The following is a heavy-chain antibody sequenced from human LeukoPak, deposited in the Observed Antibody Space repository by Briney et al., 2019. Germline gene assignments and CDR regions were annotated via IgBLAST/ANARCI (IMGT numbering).Heavy chain of an antibody. D-gene: IGHD4-17*01. CDR1: GFTFSSCS. CDR3: VIEGNDYGDYGIDY. Sequence: GGSLRLSCAASGFTFSSCSMNWVRQAPGKGLEWVSSISSSSSYIYYADSVKGRFTISRDNAKNSLYLQMNSLRAEDTAVYYFVIEGNDYGDYGIDYWGQGTLVTVSS. J-gene: IGHJ4*02. CDR2: ISSSSSYI. V-gene: IGHV3-21*01.